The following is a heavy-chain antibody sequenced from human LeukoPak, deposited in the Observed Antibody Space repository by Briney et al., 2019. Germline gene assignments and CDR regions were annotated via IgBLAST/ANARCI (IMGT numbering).Heavy chain of an antibody. D-gene: IGHD3-22*01. CDR3: ARESAILYYDSSGYSSY. CDR2: INPNSGGT. CDR1: GYTFTGYY. J-gene: IGHJ4*02. Sequence: GASVKVSRKASGYTFTGYYMHWVRQAPGQGLEWMGWINPNSGGTNYAQKFQGRVTMTRDTSISTAYMELSRLRSDDTAVYYCARESAILYYDSSGYSSYWGQGTLVTVSS. V-gene: IGHV1-2*02.